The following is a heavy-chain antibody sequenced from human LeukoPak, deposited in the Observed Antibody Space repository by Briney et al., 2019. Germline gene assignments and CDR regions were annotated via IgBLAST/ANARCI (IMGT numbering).Heavy chain of an antibody. D-gene: IGHD2-15*01. Sequence: PGGSLRLSCAPSGFTFSSYAMTWVRQAPGKGLEWVSSITKSGGTTFYADSVKGRFTISRDNSKNSLYLQMSSLRAEDTAVYYCARRGCSGSTCYFDNWGQGTLVTVSS. CDR1: GFTFSSYA. CDR2: ITKSGGTT. CDR3: ARRGCSGSTCYFDN. V-gene: IGHV3-23*01. J-gene: IGHJ4*02.